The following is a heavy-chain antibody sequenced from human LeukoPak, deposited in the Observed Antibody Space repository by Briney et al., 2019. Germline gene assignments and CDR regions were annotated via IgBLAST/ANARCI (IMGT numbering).Heavy chain of an antibody. CDR1: GFTFSSYA. CDR2: ISGSGGSA. V-gene: IGHV3-23*01. J-gene: IGHJ4*02. CDR3: AKGWFGELTQR. Sequence: PGGSLRLSCAASGFTFSSYAMSWVRQAPGKGLEWVSAISGSGGSAYYADSVKGRFTISRDNSKNTLYLQMNNLRAEDTAVYYCAKGWFGELTQRWGQGTLVTVSS. D-gene: IGHD3-10*01.